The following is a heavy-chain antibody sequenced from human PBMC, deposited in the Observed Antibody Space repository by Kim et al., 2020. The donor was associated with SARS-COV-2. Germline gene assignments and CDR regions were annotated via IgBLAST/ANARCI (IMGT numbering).Heavy chain of an antibody. V-gene: IGHV3-53*01. CDR1: GFTVSSNY. Sequence: GGSLRLSCAASGFTVSSNYMTWVRQAPGKGLEWVSAIYSGGSTYYADSVKGRFTISRDNYKNTLYLQMNSPRAVDTAVYYCAKGGPTVTIAGTDYWGQGTLVTDSS. D-gene: IGHD4-17*01. CDR2: IYSGGST. J-gene: IGHJ4*02. CDR3: AKGGPTVTIAGTDY.